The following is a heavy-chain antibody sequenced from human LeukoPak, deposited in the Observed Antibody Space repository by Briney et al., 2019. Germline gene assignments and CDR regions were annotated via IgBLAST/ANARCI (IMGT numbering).Heavy chain of an antibody. CDR3: ARDPLYGSGSDYIDY. CDR2: ISSSGSTI. D-gene: IGHD3-10*01. Sequence: GGSLRLSCAASGFTFSDYYMGWIRQAPGKGLEWVSYISSSGSTIYYADSVKGRFTISRDNAKNSLYLQMNSLRAEDTAVYYCARDPLYGSGSDYIDYWGQGTLVTVSS. V-gene: IGHV3-11*01. CDR1: GFTFSDYY. J-gene: IGHJ4*02.